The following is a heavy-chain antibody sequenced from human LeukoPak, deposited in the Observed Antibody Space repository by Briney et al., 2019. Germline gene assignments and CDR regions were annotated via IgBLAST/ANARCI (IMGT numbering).Heavy chain of an antibody. Sequence: GGSLRLSCAASGFTFSNDWMHWVRQAPGKGLVWVSRINTDGSTTTYADSVKGRFTISRDNAKNTLNLQMNSLRVEDTAVYYCAKPPPDSSSWLFDYWGQGTLVTVSS. CDR3: AKPPPDSSSWLFDY. V-gene: IGHV3-74*01. CDR2: INTDGSTT. J-gene: IGHJ4*02. CDR1: GFTFSNDW. D-gene: IGHD6-13*01.